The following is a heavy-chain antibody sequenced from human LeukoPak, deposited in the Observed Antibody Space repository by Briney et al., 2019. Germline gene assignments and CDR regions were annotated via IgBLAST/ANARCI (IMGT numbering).Heavy chain of an antibody. CDR1: AFTFSNYW. CDR3: ARDVGY. V-gene: IGHV3-53*01. D-gene: IGHD2-15*01. J-gene: IGHJ4*02. Sequence: GGSLRLSCTASAFTFSNYWMHWVRQAPGKGLEWVSVIYSGGSTYYADSVRGRFTISRDNSKNTLYLQMNSLRAEDTAVYYCARDVGYWGQGTLVTVSS. CDR2: IYSGGST.